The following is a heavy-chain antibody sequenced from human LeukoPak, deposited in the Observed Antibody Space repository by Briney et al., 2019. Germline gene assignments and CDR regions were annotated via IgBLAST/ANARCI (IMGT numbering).Heavy chain of an antibody. CDR2: ISGSGGNI. Sequence: GGSLRLSCAASGFTFSSYDMKWVRQAPGKGLEWVSHISGSGGNIGYADSVKGRFTISRGNSKNTVYLQVNSLRGEDTAVYYCARDLTRNYSCDYWGQGVLVTVSS. D-gene: IGHD3-10*01. CDR1: GFTFSSYD. J-gene: IGHJ4*02. V-gene: IGHV3-48*03. CDR3: ARDLTRNYSCDY.